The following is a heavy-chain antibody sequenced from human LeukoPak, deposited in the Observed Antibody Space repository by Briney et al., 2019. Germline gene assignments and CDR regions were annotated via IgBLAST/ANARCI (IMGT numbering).Heavy chain of an antibody. Sequence: ASVKVSCKVSGYTLTELSMHWVRQAPGKGLEGMGGFDPEDGETIYAQKFQGRVTMTEDTSTDTAYMELSSLRSEDTAVYYCATPDYYGSGRWGFDYWGQGTLVTVSS. CDR3: ATPDYYGSGRWGFDY. J-gene: IGHJ4*02. D-gene: IGHD3-10*01. CDR2: FDPEDGET. CDR1: GYTLTELS. V-gene: IGHV1-24*01.